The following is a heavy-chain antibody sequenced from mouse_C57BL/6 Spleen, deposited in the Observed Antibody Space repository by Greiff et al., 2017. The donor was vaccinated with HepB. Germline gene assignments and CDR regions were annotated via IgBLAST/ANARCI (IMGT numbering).Heavy chain of an antibody. D-gene: IGHD2-5*01. J-gene: IGHJ2*01. CDR2: INPYNGGT. CDR1: GYTFTDYY. CDR3: ASQNYSNIDY. Sequence: EVQLQQSGPVLVKPGASVKMSCKASGYTFTDYYMNWVKQSHGKSLEWIGVINPYNGGTSYNQKFKGKATLTVDKSSSTAYMELNSLKSEDSAVYNCASQNYSNIDYGGQGTTLTVSS. V-gene: IGHV1-19*01.